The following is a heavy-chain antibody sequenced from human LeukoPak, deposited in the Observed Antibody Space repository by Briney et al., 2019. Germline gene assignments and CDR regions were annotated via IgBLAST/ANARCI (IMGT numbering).Heavy chain of an antibody. V-gene: IGHV4-59*12. CDR2: IYYSGST. Sequence: SETLSLTCTVSGGSISSYYWSWIRQPPGKGLEWIGYIYYSGSTNYNPSLKSRVTISADTSKNQFSLKLNSVTAADTAVYYCAKNGQSGFSFDPWGQGTLVTVSS. CDR3: AKNGQSGFSFDP. D-gene: IGHD3-3*01. CDR1: GGSISSYY. J-gene: IGHJ5*02.